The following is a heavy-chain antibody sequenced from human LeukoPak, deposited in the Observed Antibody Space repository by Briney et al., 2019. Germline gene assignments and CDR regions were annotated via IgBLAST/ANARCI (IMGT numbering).Heavy chain of an antibody. CDR1: GVTFSSYD. CDR3: AKEGDIAAGLDY. Sequence: PGGSLRLSCAASGVTFSSYDMHWVRQPTGKGLEWVSAIGTDGDTYYSGSVKGRFTISRENAKNSLFLQMSSLRAGDTAVYYCAKEGDIAAGLDYWGQGTLVIVSS. CDR2: IGTDGDT. J-gene: IGHJ4*02. D-gene: IGHD6-13*01. V-gene: IGHV3-13*01.